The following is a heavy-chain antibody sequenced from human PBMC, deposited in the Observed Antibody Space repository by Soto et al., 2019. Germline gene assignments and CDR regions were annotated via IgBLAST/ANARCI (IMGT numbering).Heavy chain of an antibody. D-gene: IGHD3-10*01. CDR3: ARGGRDGMDV. CDR1: GFTFTTYG. V-gene: IGHV1-18*01. J-gene: IGHJ6*02. Sequence: QVQLVQSGAEVKKPGASVKVSCKAPGFTFTTYGFTWVRQAPGQGLEWMGWISAYNGNTNYAQKFQGRVTMTTDTSTSTVYLELRSLTSDDTAVYYCARGGRDGMDVWGQGTTVTLSS. CDR2: ISAYNGNT.